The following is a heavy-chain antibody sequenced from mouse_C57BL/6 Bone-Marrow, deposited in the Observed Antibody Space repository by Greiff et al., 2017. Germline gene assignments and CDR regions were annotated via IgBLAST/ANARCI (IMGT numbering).Heavy chain of an antibody. Sequence: QVQLQQSGAELVMPGASVKLSCKASGYTFTSYWMHWVKQRPGQGLEWIGEIDPSDSYTNYNQKFKGKSTLTVDKSSSTAYMQLSSLTSEDSAVYYGASDYGSQTPYAMDYWGQGTSVTVSS. J-gene: IGHJ4*01. CDR2: IDPSDSYT. CDR3: ASDYGSQTPYAMDY. D-gene: IGHD1-1*01. V-gene: IGHV1-69*01. CDR1: GYTFTSYW.